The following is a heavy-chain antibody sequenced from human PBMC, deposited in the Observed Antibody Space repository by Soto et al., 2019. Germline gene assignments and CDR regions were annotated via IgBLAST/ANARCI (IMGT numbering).Heavy chain of an antibody. Sequence: SESLSPTCIVSGSPISNYYWSWIRQPPGKGLEWIGYIYYSGSTNYNPSLKSRVTISVDTSKNQFSLKLSSVTAADTAVYYCARSVSPTAMVWFDYWGQGTLVT. J-gene: IGHJ4*02. CDR2: IYYSGST. CDR3: ARSVSPTAMVWFDY. D-gene: IGHD5-18*01. V-gene: IGHV4-59*01. CDR1: GSPISNYY.